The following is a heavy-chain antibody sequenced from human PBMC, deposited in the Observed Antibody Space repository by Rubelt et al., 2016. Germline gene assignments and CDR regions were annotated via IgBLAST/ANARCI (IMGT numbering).Heavy chain of an antibody. J-gene: IGHJ6*02. CDR3: ARVTGGYSGMDV. CDR1: GFTFSSYA. Sequence: GFTFSSYAMHWVRQAPGKGLEWVAVISYDGSNKYYADSVKGRFTISRDNSKNSLYLQMNSLRAEDTAVYYCARVTGGYSGMDVWGQGTAVTVSS. D-gene: IGHD1-14*01. V-gene: IGHV3-30*04. CDR2: ISYDGSNK.